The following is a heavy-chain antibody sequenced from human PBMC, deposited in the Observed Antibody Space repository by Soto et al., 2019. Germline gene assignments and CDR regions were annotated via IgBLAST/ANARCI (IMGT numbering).Heavy chain of an antibody. Sequence: GGSLRLSCAASGFTFDEYAMHWARQAPGKGLEWVSGISWNSGSVGYADSVKGRFTISRDNAKNSLYLQMNSLRAEDTALYYCAKDIGRGWYYYGMDVWGQGTTVTVSS. CDR3: AKDIGRGWYYYGMDV. CDR1: GFTFDEYA. V-gene: IGHV3-9*01. CDR2: ISWNSGSV. D-gene: IGHD6-19*01. J-gene: IGHJ6*02.